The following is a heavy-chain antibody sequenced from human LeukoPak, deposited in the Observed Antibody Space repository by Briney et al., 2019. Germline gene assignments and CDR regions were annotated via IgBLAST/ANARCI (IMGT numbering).Heavy chain of an antibody. CDR2: IYYTGST. Sequence: SETLSLTCTVSGGPIRGYYWPGTRHPPGKGLVGIGYIYYTGSTNYNPSLKSRVTISVDTSKNQFSLNLSSVTAADTALYYCARFDRDGYNLDYWGQGTLVTVSS. D-gene: IGHD5-24*01. CDR3: ARFDRDGYNLDY. V-gene: IGHV4-59*13. CDR1: GGPIRGYY. J-gene: IGHJ4*02.